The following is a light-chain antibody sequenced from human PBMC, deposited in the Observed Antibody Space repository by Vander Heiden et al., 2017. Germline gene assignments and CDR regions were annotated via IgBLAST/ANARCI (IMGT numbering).Light chain of an antibody. CDR1: QSVANNY. CDR3: QHDGSSVFT. J-gene: IGKJ4*01. CDR2: GSS. V-gene: IGKV3-20*01. Sequence: VLTQSPGTLSLSPGERATLSCRASQSVANNYSAWYQQKPGQPPRLIIAGSSSGATDIPDRFNSSGSGADFTLTISRLEREDFAVYYCQHDGSSVFTFGGRTEVEIK.